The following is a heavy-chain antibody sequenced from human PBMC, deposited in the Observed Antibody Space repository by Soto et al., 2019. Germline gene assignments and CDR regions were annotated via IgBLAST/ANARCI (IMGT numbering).Heavy chain of an antibody. V-gene: IGHV5-10-1*01. CDR2: IDPSDSYT. CDR3: ARHRDIQHGGSSWYTMGGYYYYGMDV. CDR1: GYSFTSYW. J-gene: IGHJ6*02. D-gene: IGHD6-13*01. Sequence: GEALNLSCKGSGYSFTSYWISWVRQMPGKGLEWMGRIDPSDSYTNYSPSFQGHVTISADKSISTAYLQWSSLKASDTAMYYRARHRDIQHGGSSWYTMGGYYYYGMDVWGQGTTVTVSS.